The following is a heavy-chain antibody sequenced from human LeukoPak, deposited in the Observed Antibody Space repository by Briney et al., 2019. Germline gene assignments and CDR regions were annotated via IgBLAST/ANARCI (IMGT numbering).Heavy chain of an antibody. J-gene: IGHJ4*02. CDR1: GFTFDDYA. D-gene: IGHD3-10*01. CDR2: LSWNSGSI. CDR3: AKEYYYGSIDY. Sequence: PGRSLRLSCAASGFTFDDYAMHWVRQAPGKGLEWVSSLSWNSGSIGYADSVKGRFSISRDNAKNSLYLQMNSLRAEDTALYYCAKEYYYGSIDYWGQGTLVTVSS. V-gene: IGHV3-9*01.